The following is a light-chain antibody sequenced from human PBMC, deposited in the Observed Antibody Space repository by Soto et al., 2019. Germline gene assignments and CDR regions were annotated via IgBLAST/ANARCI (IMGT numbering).Light chain of an antibody. CDR3: KQYNNWPPWT. Sequence: EIVMTQSAASLSVCPGERGSLXCRASQSVGSEFAWYQQRAGEAPRPLTFGASTRATRILARLSGSGSGKEFTLNLSSLQSEDFAVYYCKQYNNWPPWTFGQGTKVDIK. CDR2: GAS. J-gene: IGKJ1*01. V-gene: IGKV3-15*01. CDR1: QSVGSE.